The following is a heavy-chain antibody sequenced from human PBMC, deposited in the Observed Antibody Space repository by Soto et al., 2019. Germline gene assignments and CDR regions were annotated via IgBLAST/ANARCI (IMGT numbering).Heavy chain of an antibody. Sequence: SETLSLTCTVSGGSISSGGYYWIWIRQHPGKGLEWIGYIYYSGSTYYNPSLKSRVTISVDTSKNQFSLKLSSVTAADTAVYYCARDGNGNILTGYSVRYYGMDVWGQGTTVTVSS. D-gene: IGHD3-9*01. V-gene: IGHV4-31*03. CDR2: IYYSGST. J-gene: IGHJ6*02. CDR1: GGSISSGGYY. CDR3: ARDGNGNILTGYSVRYYGMDV.